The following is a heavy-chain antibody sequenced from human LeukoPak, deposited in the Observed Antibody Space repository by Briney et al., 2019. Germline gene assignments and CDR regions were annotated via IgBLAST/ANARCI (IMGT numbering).Heavy chain of an antibody. J-gene: IGHJ4*02. V-gene: IGHV3-30*18. D-gene: IGHD5-18*01. CDR2: ISYDGSNK. Sequence: PGGSLRLSCAASGFSFSSYGMHWVRQAPGKGLEWVAVISYDGSNKYYADSVKGRFTISRDNSKNTLYLQMNSLRAEDTAVYYCAKGPYTAMVRVFGGFDYWGQGTLVTVSS. CDR3: AKGPYTAMVRVFGGFDY. CDR1: GFSFSSYG.